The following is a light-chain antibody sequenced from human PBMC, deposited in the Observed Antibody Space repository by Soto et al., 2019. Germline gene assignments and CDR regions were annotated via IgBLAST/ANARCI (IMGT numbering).Light chain of an antibody. Sequence: QMTHSPSSLSAAVGDRVTITCRASQSISSYLNWYQQKPGKAPKLLIYAASSLQSGVPSRFSVSGSGTDFTLTISSLQPEDFATYYCQQSYSTPLTFGGGTKVEIK. CDR2: AAS. CDR3: QQSYSTPLT. CDR1: QSISSY. J-gene: IGKJ4*01. V-gene: IGKV1-39*01.